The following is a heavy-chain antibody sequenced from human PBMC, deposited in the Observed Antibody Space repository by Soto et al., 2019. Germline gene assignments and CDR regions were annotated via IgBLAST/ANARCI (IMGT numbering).Heavy chain of an antibody. Sequence: TLSLTCSVSVGSISRYYCSWIRQPPGKGLEWIGYIYHSGSTYYNPSLKSRVTISVDRSKNQFSLKLSSVTAADTAVYYCAREGGYYDSSGYSYFDYWGQGTLVTVS. CDR1: VGSISRYY. V-gene: IGHV4-30-2*01. CDR2: IYHSGST. J-gene: IGHJ4*02. D-gene: IGHD3-22*01. CDR3: AREGGYYDSSGYSYFDY.